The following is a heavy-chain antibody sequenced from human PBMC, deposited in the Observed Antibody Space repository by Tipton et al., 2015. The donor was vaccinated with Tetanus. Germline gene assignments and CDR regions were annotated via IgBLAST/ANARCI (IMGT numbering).Heavy chain of an antibody. D-gene: IGHD1-14*01. V-gene: IGHV3-23*01. J-gene: IGHJ6*04. CDR3: AKEALGVLNL. CDR1: GFTFTSYT. Sequence: SLRLSCAASGFTFTSYTMNWVRQAPGNGPEWVAAISGSRLTPYYADSVKGRFTISRDNSKNTLSLQLNSLRADDTAIYYCAKEALGVLNLWGKGTTVIVSS. CDR2: ISGSRLTP.